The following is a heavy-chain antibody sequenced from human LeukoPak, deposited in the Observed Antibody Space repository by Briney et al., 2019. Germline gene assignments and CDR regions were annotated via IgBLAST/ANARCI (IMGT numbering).Heavy chain of an antibody. D-gene: IGHD4-17*01. V-gene: IGHV1-2*02. CDR2: INPNSGGT. Sequence: GASVKVSCKASGYTFTGYYMHWVRQAPGQGLEWMGWINPNSGGTNYAQKFQGRVTMTRDTSISTAYMELSRLRSDDTAVYYCARSRVSYYGDYGYWGQGTLVTVSS. CDR1: GYTFTGYY. CDR3: ARSRVSYYGDYGY. J-gene: IGHJ4*02.